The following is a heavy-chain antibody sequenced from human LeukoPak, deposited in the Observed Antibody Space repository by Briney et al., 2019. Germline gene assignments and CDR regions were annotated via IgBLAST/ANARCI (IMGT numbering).Heavy chain of an antibody. CDR2: FYYSGST. D-gene: IGHD1-26*01. CDR3: AIRYSGRYYSDY. CDR1: GGSISSYY. Sequence: SETLSLTCTVSGGSISSYYWSWIRQPPGKGLEWIGNFYYSGSTYYNPSLKSRVTISVDMYKNQFSLKLSSVTAADTAVYYCAIRYSGRYYSDYWGQGTLVTVSS. V-gene: IGHV4-59*12. J-gene: IGHJ4*02.